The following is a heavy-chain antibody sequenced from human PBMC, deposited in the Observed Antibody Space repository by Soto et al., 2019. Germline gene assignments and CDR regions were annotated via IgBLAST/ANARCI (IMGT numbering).Heavy chain of an antibody. V-gene: IGHV4-31*03. CDR3: ARRYGASFDY. D-gene: IGHD4-17*01. CDR2: IYYSGST. J-gene: IGHJ4*02. Sequence: SETLSLTCTVSGGSISSGGYYWSWIRQHPGKVLEWIGYIYYSGSTYYNPSLKSRVTISVDTSKNQFSLKLSSLTAADTAVYYCARRYGASFDYWGQGTLVTVSS. CDR1: GGSISSGGYY.